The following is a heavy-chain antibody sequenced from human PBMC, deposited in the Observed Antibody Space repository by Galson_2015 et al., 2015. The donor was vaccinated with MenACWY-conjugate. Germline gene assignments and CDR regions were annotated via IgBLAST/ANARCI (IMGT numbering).Heavy chain of an antibody. D-gene: IGHD4-17*01. J-gene: IGHJ4*02. CDR1: GYFFSSYW. Sequence: QSGAEVKKPGESLRISCTGSGYFFSSYWIGWVRQMPGKGLEWMGSIHPRDSDTRYSPSPQGQVTISADKSISTAYLQWSSLKASDSAMYYCARRGTTVTFEYWGQGTSVTVSS. CDR2: IHPRDSDT. CDR3: ARRGTTVTFEY. V-gene: IGHV5-51*01.